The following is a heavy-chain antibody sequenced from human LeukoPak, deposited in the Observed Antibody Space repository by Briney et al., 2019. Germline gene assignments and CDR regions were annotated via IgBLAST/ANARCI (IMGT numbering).Heavy chain of an antibody. CDR1: GYTFTGYY. Sequence: ASVKVSCKASGYTFTGYYMHWVRQAPGQGLEWMGRINPNSGGTNYAQKFQGRVTMTRDTSISTAYMELSRLRSDDTAVYYCARAVGVVKTLGWFDPWGQETLVTVSS. CDR2: INPNSGGT. CDR3: ARAVGVVKTLGWFDP. J-gene: IGHJ5*02. D-gene: IGHD3-3*01. V-gene: IGHV1-2*06.